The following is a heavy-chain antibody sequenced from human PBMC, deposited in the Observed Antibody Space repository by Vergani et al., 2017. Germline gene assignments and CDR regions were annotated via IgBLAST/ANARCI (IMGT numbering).Heavy chain of an antibody. D-gene: IGHD2-21*01. CDR3: ASVXHDL. CDR1: GYSISSGYY. V-gene: IGHV4-38-2*02. CDR2: IYHSGST. J-gene: IGHJ5*02. Sequence: QVQLQESGPGLVKRSETLSLTCTVSGYSISSGYYWGWIRQPPGKGLEWIGSIYHSGSTYSNPSLKSRVTISVDTSKNQFSLKLSSVTASDTAVYYCASVXHDLWGQGTLVTVSS.